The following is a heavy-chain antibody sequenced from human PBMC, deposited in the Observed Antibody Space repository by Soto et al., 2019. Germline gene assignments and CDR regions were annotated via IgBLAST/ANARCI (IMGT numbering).Heavy chain of an antibody. CDR1: GGTFSSYA. D-gene: IGHD7-27*01. J-gene: IGHJ6*02. CDR2: IIPIFGTA. Sequence: QVQLVQSGAEVKKPGSSVKVSCKASGGTFSSYAISWVRQAPGQGLEWMGGIIPIFGTADYAQKFQGRVTITADESTSTAYMELTGLRSEDTAVYYCAAHFHWGPSNYYYGMDVWGQGTTVTVSS. CDR3: AAHFHWGPSNYYYGMDV. V-gene: IGHV1-69*12.